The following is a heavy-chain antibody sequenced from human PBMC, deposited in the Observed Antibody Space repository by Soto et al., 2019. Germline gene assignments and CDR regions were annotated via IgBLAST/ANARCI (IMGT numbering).Heavy chain of an antibody. V-gene: IGHV3-48*01. Sequence: PGGSLRLSCAASGFTFSSYSMNWVRQAPGKGLEWVSYISSSSSTIYYADSVKGRFTISRDNAKNSLYLQMNSLRAEDTAVYYCARDLYSSGWNPVDYWGQGTLVTVSS. CDR2: ISSSSSTI. J-gene: IGHJ4*02. CDR1: GFTFSSYS. CDR3: ARDLYSSGWNPVDY. D-gene: IGHD6-19*01.